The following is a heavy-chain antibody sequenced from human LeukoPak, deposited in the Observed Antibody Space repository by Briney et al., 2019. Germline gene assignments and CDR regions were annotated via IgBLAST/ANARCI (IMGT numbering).Heavy chain of an antibody. V-gene: IGHV3-7*01. CDR2: INQDGSEK. D-gene: IGHD3-10*01. CDR1: GFTVSSYW. J-gene: IGHJ4*02. CDR3: ARDDSYMVRGVKGPFGY. Sequence: GGSLRLSCAASGFTVSSYWMSWVRQAPGKGLEWVANINQDGSEKYYVDSVKGRFTISRDNAKNSLYLQMNSLRAEDTAVYYCARDDSYMVRGVKGPFGYWGQGTLVTVSS.